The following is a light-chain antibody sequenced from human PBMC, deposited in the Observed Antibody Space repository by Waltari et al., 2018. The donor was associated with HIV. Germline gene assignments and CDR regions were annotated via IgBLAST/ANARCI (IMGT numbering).Light chain of an antibody. CDR1: RSLLHSSKNKND. V-gene: IGKV4-1*01. CDR2: CAS. Sequence: DIVMTQSPDSLPVSPGGRATITCRSIRSLLHSSKNKNDLAWYQQKPGQPPKLLIYCASTRQAGVPERFSGSGSGTDFTLTISSLQAEDAAVYYCQQYFSLPATFGQGTKVEIK. J-gene: IGKJ1*01. CDR3: QQYFSLPAT.